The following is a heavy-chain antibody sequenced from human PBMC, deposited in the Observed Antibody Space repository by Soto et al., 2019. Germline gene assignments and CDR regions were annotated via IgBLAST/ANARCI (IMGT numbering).Heavy chain of an antibody. V-gene: IGHV4-39*01. J-gene: IGHJ5*02. CDR2: SSYSGTT. CDR1: GNSISVHSYY. CDR3: TRRYNRNDNYYDP. D-gene: IGHD3-9*01. Sequence: SETLSLTCTVSGNSISVHSYYWTWIRQPPGKGLEWIGSSSYSGTTYFNPSLKSRASISVDTSKNEFSLSLSSVTAADSAVYYCTRRYNRNDNYYDPWGPGVLVTVSS.